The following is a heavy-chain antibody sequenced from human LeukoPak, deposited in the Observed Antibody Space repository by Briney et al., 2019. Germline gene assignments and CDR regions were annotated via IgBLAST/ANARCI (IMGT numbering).Heavy chain of an antibody. CDR1: GGSFSCYY. Sequence: SETLSLTCAVYGGSFSCYYWSWIRQPPGKGLEWIGEINHSGSTNYNPSLKSRVTISVDTSKNQFSLKLSSVTAADTAVYYCARGNYYGSGSYYNPRRSWFDPWGQGTLVTVSS. J-gene: IGHJ5*02. CDR2: INHSGST. V-gene: IGHV4-34*01. D-gene: IGHD3-10*01. CDR3: ARGNYYGSGSYYNPRRSWFDP.